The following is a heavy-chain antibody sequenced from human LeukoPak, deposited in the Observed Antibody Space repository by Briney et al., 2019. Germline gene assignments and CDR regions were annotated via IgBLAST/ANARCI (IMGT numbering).Heavy chain of an antibody. CDR1: GTSISTNH. CDR3: ARHVDY. Sequence: PSETLSLTCSVSGTSISTNHWSWIRQPPGKGLEWLGCIFCSGGTNYKPSLKSRITISVDTSKNQLSLRLSSVTAADTAVYYCARHVDYWGQGTLVTVSS. V-gene: IGHV4-59*08. J-gene: IGHJ4*02. CDR2: IFCSGGT.